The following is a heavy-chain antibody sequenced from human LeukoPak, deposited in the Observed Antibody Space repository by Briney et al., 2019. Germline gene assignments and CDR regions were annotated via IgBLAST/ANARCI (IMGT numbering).Heavy chain of an antibody. D-gene: IGHD5-12*01. V-gene: IGHV3-15*01. J-gene: IGHJ6*02. CDR2: IKSKTDGGTT. CDR3: TTDRGNDSVYYGMDV. Sequence: GGSLRLSCAASGFTFSNAWMSWVRQAPGKGLEWVGRIKSKTDGGTTDYAAPVKGRFTISRDDSKNTLYLQMNSLKTEDTAVYYCTTDRGNDSVYYGMDVWGQGTTVTVSS. CDR1: GFTFSNAW.